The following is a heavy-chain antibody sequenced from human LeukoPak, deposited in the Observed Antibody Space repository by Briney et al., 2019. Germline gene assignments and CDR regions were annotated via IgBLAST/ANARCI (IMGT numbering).Heavy chain of an antibody. CDR2: ISGSGGST. J-gene: IGHJ4*02. Sequence: GGSLRLSCAASGFTFISYAMSWVRQAPGKGLEWVSAISGSGGSTYYADSVKGRFTISRDNSKNTLYLQMNSLRAEDTAVYYCAKLQADYVWGSYRYTFDYWGQGSLVTVSS. D-gene: IGHD3-16*02. CDR3: AKLQADYVWGSYRYTFDY. V-gene: IGHV3-23*01. CDR1: GFTFISYA.